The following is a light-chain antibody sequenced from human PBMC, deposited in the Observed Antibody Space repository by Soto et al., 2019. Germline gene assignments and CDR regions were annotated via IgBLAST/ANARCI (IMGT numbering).Light chain of an antibody. CDR2: GAS. CDR1: QTISTY. Sequence: DIQMTQSPSSLSASVGDRVTITCRASQTISTYLNWYQHKPGTAPKLLIYGASSLQSGVPSRFSGIGSGTDFTLTINSLQSEDFAVYYCQQYNNWPLTFGGGTKVEIK. V-gene: IGKV1-39*01. CDR3: QQYNNWPLT. J-gene: IGKJ4*01.